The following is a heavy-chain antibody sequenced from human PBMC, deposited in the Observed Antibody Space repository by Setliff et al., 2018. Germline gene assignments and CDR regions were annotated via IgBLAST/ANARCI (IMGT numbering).Heavy chain of an antibody. V-gene: IGHV1-2*06. J-gene: IGHJ3*02. CDR3: ARRRLYSSSWFEGAFDI. CDR1: GYTFTDYY. CDR2: INPISGAT. Sequence: ASVKVSCKASGYTFTDYYTYWVRQAPGQGLQWMGRINPISGATGYAQKFQGRVTMTRDTSITTAYMELSSLRSDDTAMYYCARRRLYSSSWFEGAFDIWGQGTMVTVSS. D-gene: IGHD6-13*01.